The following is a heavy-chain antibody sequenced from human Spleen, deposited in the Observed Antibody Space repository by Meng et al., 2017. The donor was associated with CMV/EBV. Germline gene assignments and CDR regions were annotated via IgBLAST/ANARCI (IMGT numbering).Heavy chain of an antibody. CDR2: INHSCST. CDR1: AGSFSCYY. CDR3: ARSNDIAVAANGRGWFDP. Sequence: GAWLLMPSERRSLTCAVYAGSFSCYYWGWIRQPPGKGLELIGEINHSCSTNYNPSLKSRVTISVDTSKNQFSLMLSSVTAADTAVYYCARSNDIAVAANGRGWFDPWGQGTLVTVSS. V-gene: IGHV4-34*01. J-gene: IGHJ5*02. D-gene: IGHD6-19*01.